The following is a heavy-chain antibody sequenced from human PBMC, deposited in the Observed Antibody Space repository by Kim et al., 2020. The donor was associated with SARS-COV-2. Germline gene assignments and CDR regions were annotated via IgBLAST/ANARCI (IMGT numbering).Heavy chain of an antibody. CDR3: TSLGLSSRPFDP. Sequence: AYAGSVNGRSTISRDDSKNTAYLQMNSLKTEYSSVYYCTSLGLSSRPFDPWGQGTLVTVSS. J-gene: IGHJ5*02. D-gene: IGHD6-13*01. V-gene: IGHV3-73*01.